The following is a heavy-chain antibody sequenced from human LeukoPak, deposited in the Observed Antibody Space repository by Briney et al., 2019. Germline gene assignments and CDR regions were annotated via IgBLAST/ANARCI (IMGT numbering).Heavy chain of an antibody. CDR2: IRSKANSYAT. V-gene: IGHV3-73*01. CDR3: AKVRGTDLVVVVAATPYYYYGMDV. CDR1: GFTFSGSA. J-gene: IGHJ6*02. D-gene: IGHD2-15*01. Sequence: GGSLKLSCAASGFTFSGSAMHWVRQASGKGLEWVGRIRSKANSYATAYAASVKGRFTISRDDSKNTAYLQMNSLRAEDTAVYYCAKVRGTDLVVVVAATPYYYYGMDVWGQGTTVTVSS.